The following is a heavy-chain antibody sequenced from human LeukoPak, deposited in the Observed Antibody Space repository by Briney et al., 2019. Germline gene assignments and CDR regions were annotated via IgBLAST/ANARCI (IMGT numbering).Heavy chain of an antibody. CDR2: IIPIFGTA. V-gene: IGHV1-69*06. CDR3: ARGGYGDYGTPYYYYMDV. CDR1: GGTFSSYA. J-gene: IGHJ6*03. D-gene: IGHD4-17*01. Sequence: LRASVKVPCKASGGTFSSYAISWVRQAPGQGLEWMGGIIPIFGTANYAQKFQGRVTITADKSTSTAYMELSSLRSEDTAVYYCARGGYGDYGTPYYYYMDVWGKGTTVTVSS.